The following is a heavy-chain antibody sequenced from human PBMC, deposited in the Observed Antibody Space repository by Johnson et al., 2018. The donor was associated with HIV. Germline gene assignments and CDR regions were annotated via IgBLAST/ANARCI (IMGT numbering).Heavy chain of an antibody. J-gene: IGHJ3*02. CDR2: IKQDGSEK. D-gene: IGHD6-19*01. CDR1: GFTFSSYW. V-gene: IGHV3-7*01. CDR3: ARSAAEDIAVTGNAFDI. Sequence: VLLVESGGGLVQPGGSLRLSCAASGFTFSSYWMSWVRQAPGKGLEWVANIKQDGSEKYYVDSVKGRFTISRDNAKNSLYLQMNSLRAEDTAVYYCARSAAEDIAVTGNAFDIWGRGTMVTVSS.